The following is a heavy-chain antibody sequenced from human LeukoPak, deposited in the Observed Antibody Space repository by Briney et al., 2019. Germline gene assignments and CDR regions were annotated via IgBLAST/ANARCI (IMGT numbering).Heavy chain of an antibody. D-gene: IGHD3-10*01. CDR1: GGSFSGYY. CDR2: INHSGSI. CDR3: ARDRRYEGFGDTIKYYYYYYGMDV. Sequence: PSETLSLTCAVYGGSFSGYYWSWIRQPPGKGLEWIGEINHSGSINYNPSLKSRVTISVDTSKNQFSLKLSSVTAADTAVYYCARDRRYEGFGDTIKYYYYYYGMDVWGQGTTVTVSS. J-gene: IGHJ6*02. V-gene: IGHV4-34*01.